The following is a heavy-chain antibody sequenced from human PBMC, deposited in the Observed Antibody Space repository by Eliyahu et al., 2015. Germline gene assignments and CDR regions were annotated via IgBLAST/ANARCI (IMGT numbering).Heavy chain of an antibody. J-gene: IGHJ4*02. Sequence: EVQLVESGGTLVQPGGSLRLSFXAXEFAFSNYWMSWVRQVPGKGLECVAQIDGAGGXKRHVDSVKGRFTIPRDNAKSSLYLQMNSLRVDDTAVYYCARDPGFGAYDSWGQGTLATVSS. V-gene: IGHV3-7*01. CDR2: IDGAGGXK. D-gene: IGHD1-26*01. CDR3: ARDPGFGAYDS. CDR1: EFAFSNYW.